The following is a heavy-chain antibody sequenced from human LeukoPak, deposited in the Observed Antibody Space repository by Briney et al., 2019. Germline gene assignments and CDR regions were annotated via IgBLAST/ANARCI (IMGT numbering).Heavy chain of an antibody. CDR3: ARMYSSSWHYYYYYMDV. V-gene: IGHV4-39*07. CDR1: GGSISSSSYY. CDR2: IYYSGST. D-gene: IGHD6-13*01. J-gene: IGHJ6*03. Sequence: SETLSLTCTVSGGSISSSSYYWGWIRQPPGKGLEWIGSIYYSGSTYYNPSLKSRVTISVDTSKNQFSLKLSSVTAADTAVYYCARMYSSSWHYYYYYMDVWGKGTTVTVSS.